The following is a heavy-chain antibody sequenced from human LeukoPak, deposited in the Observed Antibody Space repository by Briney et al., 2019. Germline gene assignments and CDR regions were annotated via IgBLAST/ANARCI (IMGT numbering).Heavy chain of an antibody. CDR2: ISSSGSTI. J-gene: IGHJ4*02. CDR1: GFTFSDYY. CDR3: AKKTSGYFPFDY. D-gene: IGHD5-12*01. V-gene: IGHV3-11*01. Sequence: GGSLRLSCAASGFTFSDYYMSWIRQAPGKGLEWVSYISSSGSTIYYADSVKGRFTISRDNSMNALYLQMNSLRAEDTAVYYCAKKTSGYFPFDYWGQGTLVTVSS.